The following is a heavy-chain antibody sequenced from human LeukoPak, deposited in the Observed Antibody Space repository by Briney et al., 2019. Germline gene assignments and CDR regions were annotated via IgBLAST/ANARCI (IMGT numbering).Heavy chain of an antibody. CDR2: ISGSGAGI. J-gene: IGHJ4*02. D-gene: IGHD6-13*01. V-gene: IGHV3-23*01. CDR3: AKVNNIAAAGTFDY. Sequence: PGGSLRLSCAASGFTFSSYAMSWARQAPGKGLEWVSVISGSGAGIYYADSVKGRFTISRDNSKNTLYLQMNSLRAEDTALYYCAKVNNIAAAGTFDYWGQGTLVTVSS. CDR1: GFTFSSYA.